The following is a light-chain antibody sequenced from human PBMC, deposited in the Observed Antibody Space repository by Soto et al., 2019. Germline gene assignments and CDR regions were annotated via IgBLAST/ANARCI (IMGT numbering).Light chain of an antibody. CDR1: SGSVSSSYY. CDR2: NTN. Sequence: QTVVTQEPSFSVSPGGTVTLTCGLSSGSVSSSYYPSWYQQTPGQAPRTLIYNTNTRSSGVPDRFFGSILGNKAALTITGAQADDECDYYCVLYMGNGLYVFGTGTKVTVL. CDR3: VLYMGNGLYV. J-gene: IGLJ1*01. V-gene: IGLV8-61*01.